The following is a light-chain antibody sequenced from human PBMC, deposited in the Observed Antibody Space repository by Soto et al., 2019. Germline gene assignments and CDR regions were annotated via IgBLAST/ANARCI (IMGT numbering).Light chain of an antibody. CDR1: QSVSSSY. J-gene: IGKJ1*01. V-gene: IGKV3D-20*02. Sequence: EIVMTQPPAILSVSPGERATLSCRASQSVSSSYLAWYQHTPGQAPRLLIYDGSNRATGIPARFSGSGSGTDFTLTISSLEPEDFAFYYCQQRNNWPWTFGQGTKVDIK. CDR2: DGS. CDR3: QQRNNWPWT.